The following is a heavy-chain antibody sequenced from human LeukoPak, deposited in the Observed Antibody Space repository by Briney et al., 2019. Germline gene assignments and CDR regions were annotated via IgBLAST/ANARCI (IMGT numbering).Heavy chain of an antibody. Sequence: GGSLRLSCAASGFTFSSYGMHWVRQAPGKGLEWVAVIAYDAGDRYHGDSVKGRFTISRDNSKNTLYLQMNSLRADDTVVYYCAKDMGNYYDSSGQYLMRSCMDVWGKGTTVTVYS. V-gene: IGHV3-30*18. CDR3: AKDMGNYYDSSGQYLMRSCMDV. D-gene: IGHD3-22*01. J-gene: IGHJ6*03. CDR2: IAYDAGDR. CDR1: GFTFSSYG.